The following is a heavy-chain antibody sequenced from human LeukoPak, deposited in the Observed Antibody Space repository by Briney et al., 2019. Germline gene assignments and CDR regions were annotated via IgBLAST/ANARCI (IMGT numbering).Heavy chain of an antibody. D-gene: IGHD2-2*01. CDR2: IIPIFGTA. CDR3: AREGEYCSSTSCHTTFDY. Sequence: SVKVSCKASGGTFSSYAISWVRQAPGQGLEWMGGIIPIFGTANYAQKFQGRATVTADKSTSTAYMELSSLRSEDTAVYYCAREGEYCSSTSCHTTFDYWGQGTLVTVSS. V-gene: IGHV1-69*06. CDR1: GGTFSSYA. J-gene: IGHJ4*02.